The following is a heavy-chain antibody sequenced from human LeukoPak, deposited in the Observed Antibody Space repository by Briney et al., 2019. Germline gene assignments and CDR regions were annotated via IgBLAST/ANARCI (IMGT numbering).Heavy chain of an antibody. D-gene: IGHD2-15*01. J-gene: IGHJ3*02. CDR2: INPNSGGT. V-gene: IGHV1-2*06. CDR3: AREPGGRYCSGGSCYSGAFDI. Sequence: ASVKVSCKASGYTFTGYYMHWVRQAPGQGLEWMGRINPNSGGTNYAQKFQGRVTMTRNTSISTAYMELSRLRSDDTAVYYCAREPGGRYCSGGSCYSGAFDIWGQGTMVTVSS. CDR1: GYTFTGYY.